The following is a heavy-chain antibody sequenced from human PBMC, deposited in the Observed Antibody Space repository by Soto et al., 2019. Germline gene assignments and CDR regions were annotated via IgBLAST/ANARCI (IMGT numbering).Heavy chain of an antibody. D-gene: IGHD3-9*01. Sequence: SETLSLTCTVSGGSISSYYWSWIRQPPGKGLEWFGYIYYSGSTNYNPSLKSRVTISVDTSKNQFSLKLSSVTAADTAVYYCAREAAYYDILTGYRKLYYMDVWGKGTTVTVSS. CDR3: AREAAYYDILTGYRKLYYMDV. CDR2: IYYSGST. J-gene: IGHJ6*03. V-gene: IGHV4-59*01. CDR1: GGSISSYY.